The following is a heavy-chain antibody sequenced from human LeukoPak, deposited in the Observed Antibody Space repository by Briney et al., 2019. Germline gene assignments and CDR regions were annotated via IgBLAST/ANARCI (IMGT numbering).Heavy chain of an antibody. D-gene: IGHD6-19*01. CDR2: IKHDGSEK. J-gene: IGHJ4*02. CDR3: ARDSSGWKNLDY. CDR1: GFPFSNYW. V-gene: IGHV3-7*01. Sequence: GGSLRLSCAASGFPFSNYWMTWIRQAPGKGLEWVANIKHDGSEKYYVDSVKGRFTIFRDTAKNSLSLQMVSLRAEDTAVYFCARDSSGWKNLDYWGQGTLVTVST.